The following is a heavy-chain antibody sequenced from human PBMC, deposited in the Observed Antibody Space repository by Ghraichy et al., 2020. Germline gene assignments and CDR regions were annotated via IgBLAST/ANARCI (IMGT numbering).Heavy chain of an antibody. V-gene: IGHV4-59*01. CDR3: ARVVGQQQADY. CDR2: IYYGGST. D-gene: IGHD6-13*01. Sequence: SETLSLTCTVSGGSISSYYWSWIRQPPGKGLEWIGYIYYGGSTNYNPSLKSRVTISVDTSKNQFSLKLSSVTAADTAVYYCARVVGQQQADYWGQGTLVTVSS. J-gene: IGHJ4*02. CDR1: GGSISSYY.